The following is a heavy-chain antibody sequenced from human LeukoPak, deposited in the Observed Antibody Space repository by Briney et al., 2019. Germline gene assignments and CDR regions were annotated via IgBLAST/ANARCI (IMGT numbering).Heavy chain of an antibody. J-gene: IGHJ3*02. CDR1: GGSIGSYY. Sequence: PSETLSLTCTVSGGSIGSYYCSWIRQPAGKGLEWIGRIYTSGSTNYNPSLKSRATMSVDTSKNQFSLKLSSVTAADTAVYYCARDGALGAFDIWGQGTMVTVSS. V-gene: IGHV4-4*07. CDR2: IYTSGST. CDR3: ARDGALGAFDI. D-gene: IGHD3-16*01.